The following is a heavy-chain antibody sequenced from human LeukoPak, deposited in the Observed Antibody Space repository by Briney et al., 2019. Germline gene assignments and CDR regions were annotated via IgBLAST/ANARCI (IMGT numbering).Heavy chain of an antibody. CDR2: IHDTRGT. CDR1: GGSMKTYY. D-gene: IGHD6-13*01. J-gene: IGHJ5*02. Sequence: KPSETLSLTCTVSGGSMKTYYWSWIRQPPGKGLEWIGYIHDTRGTNYNPYLKSRVTMSLDTSKNHFSLSLNSVTAADTAVYFCAGGIGYATSPADHLGQGTLVIVSS. V-gene: IGHV4-59*01. CDR3: AGGIGYATSPADH.